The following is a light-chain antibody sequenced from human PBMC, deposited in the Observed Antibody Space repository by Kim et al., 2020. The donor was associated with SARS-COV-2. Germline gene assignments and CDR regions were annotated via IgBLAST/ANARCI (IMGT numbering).Light chain of an antibody. J-gene: IGKJ1*01. CDR2: GAS. CDR3: QQYNNWPPT. V-gene: IGKV3-20*01. Sequence: SPGERATLSCRASQSVSSSYLAWYQQKPGQAPRLLIYGASSRATGIPDRFSGSGSGTDFTLTISRLEPEDFAVYYCQQYNNWPPTFGQGTKVDIK. CDR1: QSVSSSY.